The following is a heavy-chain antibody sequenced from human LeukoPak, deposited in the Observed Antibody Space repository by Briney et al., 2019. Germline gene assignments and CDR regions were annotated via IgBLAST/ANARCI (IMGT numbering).Heavy chain of an antibody. Sequence: KISCKASGGTFGSYTISWVRQAPGQGLEWMGRIIPILGIANYAQKFQGRVTITADKSTSTAYMELSSLRSEDTAVYYCARGGRCSSTSCYTSAEYFQHWGQGTLVTVSS. J-gene: IGHJ1*01. CDR2: IIPILGIA. V-gene: IGHV1-69*02. CDR3: ARGGRCSSTSCYTSAEYFQH. CDR1: GGTFGSYT. D-gene: IGHD2-2*02.